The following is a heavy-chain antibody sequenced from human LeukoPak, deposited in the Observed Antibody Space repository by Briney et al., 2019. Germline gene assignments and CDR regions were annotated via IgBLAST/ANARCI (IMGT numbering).Heavy chain of an antibody. CDR3: AKDRSGGWYASLLYFDY. V-gene: IGHV3-23*01. CDR1: GFTFSSFA. J-gene: IGHJ4*02. D-gene: IGHD6-19*01. Sequence: GGSLRLSCAASGFTFSSFAMSWVRQAPGKGLEWVSAISGSGGSTYYADSVKGRFTISRDNSKNTLYVQMNSLRAEDTAVYYCAKDRSGGWYASLLYFDYWGQGTLVTVSS. CDR2: ISGSGGST.